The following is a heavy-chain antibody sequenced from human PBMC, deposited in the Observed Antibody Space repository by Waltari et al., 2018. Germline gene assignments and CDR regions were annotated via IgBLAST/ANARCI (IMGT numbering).Heavy chain of an antibody. CDR3: ARDGTRGYYDSSGSDAFDI. V-gene: IGHV3-33*01. D-gene: IGHD3-22*01. J-gene: IGHJ3*02. CDR1: GFTFSSYG. Sequence: QVQLVESGGGVVQPGRSLRLSCAASGFTFSSYGMHWVRQAPGKGLEWVAVIWYDGSNKYYADSVKGRFTISREKSKNTLYLQMNSLRAEDTAVYYCARDGTRGYYDSSGSDAFDIWGQGTMVTVSS. CDR2: IWYDGSNK.